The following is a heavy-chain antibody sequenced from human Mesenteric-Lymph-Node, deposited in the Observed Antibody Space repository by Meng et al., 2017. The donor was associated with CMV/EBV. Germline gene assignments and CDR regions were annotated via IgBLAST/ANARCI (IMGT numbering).Heavy chain of an antibody. J-gene: IGHJ5*02. Sequence: GESLKISCAASGFTFSSNWMHWVRQAPGKGLVWVSRISGDGSATTYADSVKGRFTISRDNAKNTLYLQMNSLRAEDTAVYYCVNLEMAALGSWGQGTLVTVSS. CDR2: ISGDGSAT. V-gene: IGHV3-74*01. D-gene: IGHD5-24*01. CDR3: VNLEMAALGS. CDR1: GFTFSSNW.